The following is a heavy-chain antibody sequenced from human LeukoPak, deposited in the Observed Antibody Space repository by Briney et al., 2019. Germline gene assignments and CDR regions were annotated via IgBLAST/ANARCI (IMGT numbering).Heavy chain of an antibody. Sequence: GGSLRLSCAASAFTFSDYDMSWVRQAPEKGLEWVSYISSSSSTIYYADSVKGRFTISRDNAKNSLYLQMNSLRAEGTAVYYCARVSHYDFWSGYSTPDYFDYWGQGTLVTVSS. CDR2: ISSSSSTI. J-gene: IGHJ4*02. D-gene: IGHD3-3*01. V-gene: IGHV3-11*04. CDR3: ARVSHYDFWSGYSTPDYFDY. CDR1: AFTFSDYD.